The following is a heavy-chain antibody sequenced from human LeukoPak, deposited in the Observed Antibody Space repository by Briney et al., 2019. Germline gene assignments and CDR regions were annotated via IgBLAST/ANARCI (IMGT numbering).Heavy chain of an antibody. CDR2: ISGSGKT. V-gene: IGHV3-23*01. Sequence: PGGSLRLSCAASGFSFSTYAMSWVRQAPGQGLEWVSAISGSGKTYYPDSVKGRFTISRDNSKNTLFLQMNGLRAEDTAVYYCAKERDAKGYFDYWGQGTLVTVSP. CDR1: GFSFSTYA. J-gene: IGHJ4*02. CDR3: AKERDAKGYFDY.